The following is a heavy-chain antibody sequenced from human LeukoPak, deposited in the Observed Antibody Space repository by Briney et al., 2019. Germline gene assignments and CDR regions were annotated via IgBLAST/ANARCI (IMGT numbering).Heavy chain of an antibody. CDR2: ISSSSSYI. D-gene: IGHD1-26*01. CDR3: ASRSCRDGKCQFDY. V-gene: IGHV3-21*01. J-gene: IGHJ4*02. Sequence: GGSLRLSCAASGFTFSSYSMNWVRQAPGKGLEWVSSISSSSSYIYYADSVKGRFTISRDNAKNSLYLQMNSLRGEDTVVYYCASRSCRDGKCQFDYWGQGTLVTVSS. CDR1: GFTFSSYS.